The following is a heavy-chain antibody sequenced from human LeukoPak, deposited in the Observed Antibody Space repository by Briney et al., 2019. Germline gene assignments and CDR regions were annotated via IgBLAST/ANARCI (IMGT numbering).Heavy chain of an antibody. V-gene: IGHV4-34*01. CDR3: ARGFGVSSSWYYYYYGMDV. CDR2: INHNGST. D-gene: IGHD6-13*01. Sequence: SETLSLTCAVYGGSFSGYYWSWIRQPPGKGLEWIGEINHNGSTNYNPSLKSRVTISVDTSKNQFSLKLSSVTAADTAVYYCARGFGVSSSWYYYYYGMDVWGQGTTVTVSS. CDR1: GGSFSGYY. J-gene: IGHJ6*02.